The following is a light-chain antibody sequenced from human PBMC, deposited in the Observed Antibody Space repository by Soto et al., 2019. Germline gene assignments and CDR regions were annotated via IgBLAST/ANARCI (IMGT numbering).Light chain of an antibody. CDR3: QQSYSTPST. J-gene: IGKJ1*01. Sequence: DIKMTQSPSSLSASVGDRDTITCRASQSISSYLNWYQQKPGKAPKLLIYAASSLQSGVPSRFSGSGSGTDFTLTISSLQPEDFATYYCQQSYSTPSTFGQGTKVDIK. V-gene: IGKV1-39*01. CDR2: AAS. CDR1: QSISSY.